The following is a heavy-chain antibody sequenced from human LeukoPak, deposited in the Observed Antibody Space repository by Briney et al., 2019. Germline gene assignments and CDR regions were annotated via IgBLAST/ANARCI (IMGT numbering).Heavy chain of an antibody. CDR1: GGSISSYD. CDR2: IYYSGST. Sequence: SSETLSLTCTVSGGSISSYDWSWIRQPPGKGLEWIGYIYYSGSTNYNPSLKSRVTISVDTSKNQFSLKLSSVTAADTAVYYCAREVGATRSYYYYGMDVWGQGTTVTVSS. D-gene: IGHD1-26*01. J-gene: IGHJ6*02. V-gene: IGHV4-59*12. CDR3: AREVGATRSYYYYGMDV.